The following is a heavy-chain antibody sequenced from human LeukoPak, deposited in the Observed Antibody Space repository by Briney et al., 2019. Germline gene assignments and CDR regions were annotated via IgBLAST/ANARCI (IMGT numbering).Heavy chain of an antibody. J-gene: IGHJ6*03. CDR3: ARGQITMVRGVSVYYYYYMDV. V-gene: IGHV4-59*01. CDR1: GGSISSYY. Sequence: SGTLSLTCTVSGGSISSYYWSWIRQPPGKGLEWIGYIYYSGSTNYNPSLKSRVTISVDTSKNQFSLKLSSVTAADTAVYYCARGQITMVRGVSVYYYYYMDVWGKGTTVTVYS. D-gene: IGHD3-10*01. CDR2: IYYSGST.